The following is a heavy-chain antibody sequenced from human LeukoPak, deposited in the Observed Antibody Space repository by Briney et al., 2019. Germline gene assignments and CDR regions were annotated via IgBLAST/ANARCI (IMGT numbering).Heavy chain of an antibody. CDR2: ISYDGSNK. J-gene: IGHJ4*02. D-gene: IGHD6-6*01. V-gene: IGHV3-30*03. CDR1: GVTFSSYG. CDR3: ARHKGLEY. Sequence: PGRSLRLSCAASGVTFSSYGMHWVRQAPGKGLEWVAVISYDGSNKYYADSVKGRFTISRDSSKNTLYLQMNSLRAEDTAVYYCARHKGLEYWGQGTLVTVSS.